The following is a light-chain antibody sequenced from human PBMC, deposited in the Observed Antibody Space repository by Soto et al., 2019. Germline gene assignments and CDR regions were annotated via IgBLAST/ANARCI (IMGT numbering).Light chain of an antibody. J-gene: IGLJ3*02. CDR1: SSDVGGYNY. Sequence: QSVLTQPPSASGSPGQSVTISCTGTSSDVGGYNYVSWYQQHPGKAPKLMIYEVSKRPSGVPDRFSGSKSGNTASLTVSGHQAGDEANYYSSTNAAGNRVFGGGTNLPV. V-gene: IGLV2-8*01. CDR2: EVS. CDR3: STNAAGNRV.